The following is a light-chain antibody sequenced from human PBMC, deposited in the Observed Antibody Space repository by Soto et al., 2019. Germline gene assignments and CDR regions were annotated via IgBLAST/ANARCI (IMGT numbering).Light chain of an antibody. Sequence: ETVMTQSPATMSASPGERATLSCRASQSVSSNLAWYQQKPGQAPRLLIYGTSTRARGIPARFSGSGSGTEFTLTISSLQSEDFAVYYCQQYNNWPPYTFGQGTKVEIK. CDR1: QSVSSN. V-gene: IGKV3-15*01. CDR2: GTS. J-gene: IGKJ2*01. CDR3: QQYNNWPPYT.